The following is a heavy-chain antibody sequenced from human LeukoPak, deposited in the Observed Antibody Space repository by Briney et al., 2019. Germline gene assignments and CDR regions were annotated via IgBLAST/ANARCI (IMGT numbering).Heavy chain of an antibody. Sequence: GGSLRLSCAASGFTFSSYGMHWVRQAPGKGLEWVAFIRYDGSNKYYADSVKGRFTISRDNSENTLYLQMNSLRAEDTAVYYCAKVGKWLRDFDYWGQGTLVTVSS. J-gene: IGHJ4*02. CDR3: AKVGKWLRDFDY. CDR1: GFTFSSYG. D-gene: IGHD5-12*01. V-gene: IGHV3-30*02. CDR2: IRYDGSNK.